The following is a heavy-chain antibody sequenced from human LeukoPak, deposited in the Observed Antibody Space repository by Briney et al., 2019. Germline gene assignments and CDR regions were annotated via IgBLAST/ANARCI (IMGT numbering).Heavy chain of an antibody. V-gene: IGHV1-46*01. Sequence: GASVKVSCKASGYTFTGYYMHWVRQAPGQGLEWMGILNPSSGRTSSAQKFQDRVTMTRDTSTSTVYMELSSLRSEDTAVYYCARESESSFQGLSGYWGQGTLVTVSS. J-gene: IGHJ4*02. D-gene: IGHD3-22*01. CDR3: ARESESSFQGLSGY. CDR1: GYTFTGYY. CDR2: LNPSSGRT.